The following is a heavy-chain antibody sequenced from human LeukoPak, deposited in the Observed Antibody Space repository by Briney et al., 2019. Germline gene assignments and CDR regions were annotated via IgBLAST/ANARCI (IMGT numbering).Heavy chain of an antibody. V-gene: IGHV3-21*01. CDR2: ISSSSSYI. CDR3: ARARRIVVVPAARGYYMDV. CDR1: GFTFKTYT. D-gene: IGHD2-2*01. J-gene: IGHJ6*03. Sequence: GGSLRLSCAASGFTFKTYTMHWVRQAPGMGLEWVSSISSSSSYIFYADSVKGRFTISRDNAKNSLYLQMSSLRAEDAAVYYCARARRIVVVPAARGYYMDVWGKGTTVTVSS.